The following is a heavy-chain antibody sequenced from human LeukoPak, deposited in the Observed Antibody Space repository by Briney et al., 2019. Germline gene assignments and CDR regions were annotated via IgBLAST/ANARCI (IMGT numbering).Heavy chain of an antibody. J-gene: IGHJ4*02. CDR1: GGSISSSSYY. V-gene: IGHV4-39*01. D-gene: IGHD4-23*01. CDR2: IYYSGST. Sequence: PSETLPLTCTVSGGSISSSSYYWGWIRQPPGKGLEWIGSIYYSGSTYYNPSLKSRVTISVDTSKNQFSLKLSSVTAADTAVYYCARRSSLTPFDYWGQGTLVTVSS. CDR3: ARRSSLTPFDY.